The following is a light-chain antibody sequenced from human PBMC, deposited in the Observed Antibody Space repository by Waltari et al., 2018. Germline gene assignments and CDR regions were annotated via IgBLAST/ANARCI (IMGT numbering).Light chain of an antibody. CDR3: EQYSSDST. Sequence: DIQMTQSPSTLSASVGDRVTIVCRASQSISSWLAWYQQKAGKAPKLLIYKASSLESEVPTRFTGSGSGTEFTRTISSLQPDDFATYYCEQYSSDSTFGQGTKVEIK. V-gene: IGKV1-5*03. CDR2: KAS. J-gene: IGKJ1*01. CDR1: QSISSW.